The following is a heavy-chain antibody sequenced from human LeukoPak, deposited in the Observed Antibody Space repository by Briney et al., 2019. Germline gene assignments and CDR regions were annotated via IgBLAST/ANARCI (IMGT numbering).Heavy chain of an antibody. J-gene: IGHJ4*02. CDR1: GFTFSSYS. D-gene: IGHD5-18*01. Sequence: GGSLRLSCAASGFTFSSYSMNWVRQAPGKGLEWVSSISSSSSYIYYADSVKGRFTISRDNAKNSLYLQMNSLRAEDTAVYYCARENTRQLGTGYWGQGTLVTVSS. V-gene: IGHV3-21*01. CDR2: ISSSSSYI. CDR3: ARENTRQLGTGY.